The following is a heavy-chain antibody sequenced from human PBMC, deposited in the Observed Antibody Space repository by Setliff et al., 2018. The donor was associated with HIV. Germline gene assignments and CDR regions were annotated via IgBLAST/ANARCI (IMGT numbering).Heavy chain of an antibody. V-gene: IGHV4-61*09. J-gene: IGHJ5*02. CDR2: IYITGDT. D-gene: IGHD3-10*02. CDR3: ARRGRTGNSYVLSWFDP. CDR1: GGSINRGTYY. Sequence: SETLSLTCSVSGGSINRGTYYWTWIRQSAGKGLEWIGHIYITGDTDYNPSLRSRVTISVDTSKNQLSLSVTSVTAADTAVYYCARRGRTGNSYVLSWFDPWGQGTLVTVSS.